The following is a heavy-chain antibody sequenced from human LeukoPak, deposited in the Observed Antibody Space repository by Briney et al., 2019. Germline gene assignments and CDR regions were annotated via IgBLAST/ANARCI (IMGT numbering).Heavy chain of an antibody. J-gene: IGHJ4*02. Sequence: SETLSLTCTVSGGSISSSSYYWGWIRQPPGKGLEWIGSIYYSGSTCYNPSLKSRVTISVDTSKNQFSLKLSSVTAADTAVYYCASLPTVYSRGYLALWGQGTLVTVSS. V-gene: IGHV4-39*07. D-gene: IGHD3-22*01. CDR1: GGSISSSSYY. CDR3: ASLPTVYSRGYLAL. CDR2: IYYSGST.